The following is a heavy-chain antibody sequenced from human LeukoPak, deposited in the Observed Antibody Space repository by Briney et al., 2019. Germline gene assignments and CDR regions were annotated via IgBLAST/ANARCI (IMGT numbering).Heavy chain of an antibody. CDR3: ARISYSSSWPIFDH. J-gene: IGHJ4*02. CDR2: INPNSGGT. D-gene: IGHD6-13*01. CDR1: GYTFTGYY. Sequence: ASVKVSCKASGYTFTGYYMHWVRQAPGQGLEWMGWINPNSGGTNYAQKFQGRVTMTRDTSISTAYMELSRLRSDDTAVYYCARISYSSSWPIFDHWGQGTLVTVSS. V-gene: IGHV1-2*02.